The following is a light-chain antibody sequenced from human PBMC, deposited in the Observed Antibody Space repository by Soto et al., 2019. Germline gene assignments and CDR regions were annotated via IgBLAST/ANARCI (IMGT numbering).Light chain of an antibody. CDR1: SSDVGGYNY. J-gene: IGLJ3*02. CDR3: SSFTGDNTHV. V-gene: IGLV2-14*01. CDR2: EVS. Sequence: QSVLTQPASVSGSPGQSITISCTGTSSDVGGYNYVSWYQQHPGKAPKLMIYEVSYRPSGVSDRFSGSKSGNTASLTISGLQAEDEADYYCSSFTGDNTHVFGGGTKLTVL.